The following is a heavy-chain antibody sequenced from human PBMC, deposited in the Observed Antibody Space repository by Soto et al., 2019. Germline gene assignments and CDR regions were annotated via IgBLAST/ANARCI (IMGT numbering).Heavy chain of an antibody. V-gene: IGHV4-61*01. J-gene: IGHJ5*02. D-gene: IGHD6-19*01. CDR3: ARVASSGWYANWFDP. CDR2: IYYSGST. CDR1: GGSVSSGSYY. Sequence: QVQLQESGPGLVKPSETLSLTCTVSGGSVSSGSYYWSWFRQPPGKGLEWIGYIYYSGSTNYNPSLKSRVTISVDTSKNQFSLKLSSVTAADTAVYYCARVASSGWYANWFDPWGQGTLVTVSS.